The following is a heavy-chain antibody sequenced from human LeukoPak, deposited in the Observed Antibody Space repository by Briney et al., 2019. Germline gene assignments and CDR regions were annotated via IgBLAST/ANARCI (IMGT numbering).Heavy chain of an antibody. J-gene: IGHJ5*02. CDR2: TYYSGNT. D-gene: IGHD3-3*01. V-gene: IGHV4-59*01. CDR3: ARVLGLIEWLFDP. CDR1: GGSINAYY. Sequence: SETLSLTCTVSGGSINAYYWSWIRQTPGKGLEWIGHTYYSGNTNYNPSLKSRVSISIHTSKKQFSLELNSVNAADTAVYYCARVLGLIEWLFDPWGQGILVTVSS.